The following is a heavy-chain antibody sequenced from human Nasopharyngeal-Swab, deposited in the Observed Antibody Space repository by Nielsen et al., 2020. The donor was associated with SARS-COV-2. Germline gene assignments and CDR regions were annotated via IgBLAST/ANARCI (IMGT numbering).Heavy chain of an antibody. Sequence: VRQAPGKGLEWVAVISYDGSNKYYADSVKGRFTISRDNSKNTLYLQMNSLRAEDTAVYYCARGSTVSHAYYYYGMDVWGQGTTVTVSS. J-gene: IGHJ6*02. CDR2: ISYDGSNK. V-gene: IGHV3-30*03. D-gene: IGHD4-17*01. CDR3: ARGSTVSHAYYYYGMDV.